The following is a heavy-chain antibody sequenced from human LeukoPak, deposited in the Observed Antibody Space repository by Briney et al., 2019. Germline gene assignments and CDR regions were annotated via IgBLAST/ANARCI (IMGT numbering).Heavy chain of an antibody. Sequence: GGSLRLSCAASGFTFSSYAMSWVRQAPGKGLEWVSAISGSGGSTYYADSVKGRFTISRDNSKNTLYLQMNSLRAEDTAVYYCARGIVVVPAAIYRYYYYYMDVWGKGTTVTVSS. CDR3: ARGIVVVPAAIYRYYYYYMDV. CDR1: GFTFSSYA. D-gene: IGHD2-2*01. J-gene: IGHJ6*03. V-gene: IGHV3-23*01. CDR2: ISGSGGST.